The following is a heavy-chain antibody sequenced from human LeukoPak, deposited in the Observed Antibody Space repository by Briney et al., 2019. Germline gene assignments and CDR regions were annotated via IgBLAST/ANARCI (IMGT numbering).Heavy chain of an antibody. D-gene: IGHD3-10*01. Sequence: ASVKVSCKASGYTFTSYYMHWVRQAPGQGLEWMGIINPSGGSTSYAQKFQGRVTMTRNTSISTAYMELSSLRSEDTAVYYCARNNRQRLLWFGELPRKNWFDPWGQGTLVTVSS. CDR3: ARNNRQRLLWFGELPRKNWFDP. CDR2: INPSGGST. J-gene: IGHJ5*02. CDR1: GYTFTSYY. V-gene: IGHV1-46*01.